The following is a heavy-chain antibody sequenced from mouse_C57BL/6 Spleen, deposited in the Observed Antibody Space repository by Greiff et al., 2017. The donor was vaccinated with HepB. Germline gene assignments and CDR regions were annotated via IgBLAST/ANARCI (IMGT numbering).Heavy chain of an antibody. CDR2: IYPGDGDT. J-gene: IGHJ1*03. CDR3: ARSYGSHWYFDV. CDR1: GYAFSSSW. Sequence: VQLQQSGPELVKPGASVKISCKASGYAFSSSWMNWVKQRPGKGLEWIGRIYPGDGDTNYNGKFKGKATLTADKSSSTAYMQLSSLTSEDSAVYFCARSYGSHWYFDVWGTGTTVTVSS. D-gene: IGHD1-1*01. V-gene: IGHV1-82*01.